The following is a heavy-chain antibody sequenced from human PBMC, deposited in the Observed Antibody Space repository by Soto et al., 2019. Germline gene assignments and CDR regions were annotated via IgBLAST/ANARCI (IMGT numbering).Heavy chain of an antibody. Sequence: SLRFSCAASGFTFSSYSMNWVRQAPGKGLEWVSYISSSSSTIYYADSVKGRFTISRDNAKNSLYLQMNSLRAEDTAAYYCAREGHSSGWSYWYFDLWGRGTLVTVSS. CDR2: ISSSSSTI. CDR1: GFTFSSYS. V-gene: IGHV3-48*01. J-gene: IGHJ2*01. D-gene: IGHD6-19*01. CDR3: AREGHSSGWSYWYFDL.